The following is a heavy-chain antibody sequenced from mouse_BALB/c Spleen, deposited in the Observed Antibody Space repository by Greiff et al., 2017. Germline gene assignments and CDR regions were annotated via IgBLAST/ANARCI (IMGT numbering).Heavy chain of an antibody. CDR2: ISSGSSTI. Sequence: EVNVVESGGGLVQPGGSRKLSCAASGFTFSSFGMHWVRQAPEKGLEWVAYISSGSSTIYYADTVKGRFTISRDNPKNTLFLQMTSLRSEDTAMYYCARFGNSDYYAMDYWGQGTSVTVSS. D-gene: IGHD2-1*01. CDR3: ARFGNSDYYAMDY. CDR1: GFTFSSFG. V-gene: IGHV5-17*02. J-gene: IGHJ4*01.